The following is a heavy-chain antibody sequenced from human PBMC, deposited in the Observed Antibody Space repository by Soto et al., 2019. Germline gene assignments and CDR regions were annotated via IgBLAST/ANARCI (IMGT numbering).Heavy chain of an antibody. CDR2: IDPGDSDT. D-gene: IGHD6-19*01. CDR3: ARSRRGAYSSGWYSPSGYYNYGIDV. J-gene: IGHJ6*02. CDR1: GYSFTTYW. Sequence: EVQLVQSGAEMKKPGESLKISCKSSGYSFTTYWIGWVRQMPGKGLEWMGIIDPGDSDTKYSPSLQGQVTISADTSISTAYLQWTSLKASDTAMYYCARSRRGAYSSGWYSPSGYYNYGIDVWGQGTKVTVSS. V-gene: IGHV5-51*01.